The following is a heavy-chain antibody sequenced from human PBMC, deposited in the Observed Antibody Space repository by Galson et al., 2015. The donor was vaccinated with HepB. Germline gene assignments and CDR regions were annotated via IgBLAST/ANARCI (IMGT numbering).Heavy chain of an antibody. CDR3: ARVGVAGWYGVDY. CDR1: GFTFSSYS. D-gene: IGHD6-19*01. Sequence: SLRLSCAASGFTFSSYSMNWVRQAPGKGLEWVSYISSSSSTIYYADSVKGRFTISRDNAKNSLYLQMNSLRAEDTAVYYCARVGVAGWYGVDYWGQGTLVTVSS. V-gene: IGHV3-48*01. J-gene: IGHJ4*02. CDR2: ISSSSSTI.